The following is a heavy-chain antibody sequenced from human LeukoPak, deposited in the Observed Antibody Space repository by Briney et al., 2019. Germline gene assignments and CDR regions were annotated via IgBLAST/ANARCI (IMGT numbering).Heavy chain of an antibody. J-gene: IGHJ1*01. Sequence: KSSQTLSLTCAVSGGSISSGGYSWSWIRQPPGKGLGWIGYIYHSGSTYYNPSLKSRVTISVDRSKNQFSLKLSSVTAADTAVYYCAAARYDSSGYPRLGFSFQHWGQGTLVTVSS. V-gene: IGHV4-30-2*01. CDR1: GGSISSGGYS. CDR3: AAARYDSSGYPRLGFSFQH. CDR2: IYHSGST. D-gene: IGHD3-22*01.